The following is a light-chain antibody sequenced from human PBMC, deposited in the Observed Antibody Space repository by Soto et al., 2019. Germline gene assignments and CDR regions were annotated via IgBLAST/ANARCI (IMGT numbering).Light chain of an antibody. CDR1: QGISSY. CDR3: QQYNTYAT. CDR2: AAS. Sequence: AIRMTQSPSSLSASTGDRVTITCRASQGISSYLAWYQQKPGKAPKLLIYAASTLQSGVPSRFSGSGSGTDFTLTISCLQSEDFATYFCQQYNTYATFGQGTRLEFK. V-gene: IGKV1-8*01. J-gene: IGKJ5*01.